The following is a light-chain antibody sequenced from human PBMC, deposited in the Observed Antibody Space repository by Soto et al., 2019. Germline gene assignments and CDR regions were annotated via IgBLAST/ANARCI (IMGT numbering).Light chain of an antibody. V-gene: IGKV3-20*01. CDR1: QSVSSTY. CDR2: GAS. J-gene: IGKJ1*01. CDR3: QQYHSSPWT. Sequence: EIVLTQSPGTLSLSAGERATLSCRASQSVSSTYLAWYQQKLGQAARLLIYGASNRATGIPDRFSGSGSGTDFTLTISRLEPEDFAVYYCQQYHSSPWTFGQGTKVEIK.